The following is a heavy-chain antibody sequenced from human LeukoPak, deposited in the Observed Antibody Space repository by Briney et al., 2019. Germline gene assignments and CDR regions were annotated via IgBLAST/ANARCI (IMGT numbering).Heavy chain of an antibody. Sequence: SETLSLTCAVSGYSLSSGSYWGWSPQPPGKGLEWIGTVYHSGSAYYNPSLWGRVTISLDTSKNQFSLKLTSVTAADTAVYYCARGSGSYGSNLDYWSQATLATVSS. D-gene: IGHD3-10*01. J-gene: IGHJ4*02. V-gene: IGHV4-38-2*01. CDR3: ARGSGSYGSNLDY. CDR1: GYSLSSGSY. CDR2: VYHSGSA.